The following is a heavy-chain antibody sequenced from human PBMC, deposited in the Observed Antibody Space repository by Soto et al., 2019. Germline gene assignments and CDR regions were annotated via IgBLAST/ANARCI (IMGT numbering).Heavy chain of an antibody. V-gene: IGHV1-46*01. CDR2: INPTSGGT. CDR3: ARDHSGSIDY. Sequence: APVKVSCKASGYTFSSHYMHWVRQAPGQQGLEWMGLINPTSGGTSYAQRFQGRVTMARDTSTSTVYMELTMELSSLRSEDTAVYYCARDHSGSIDYWGQGTLVTVSS. D-gene: IGHD2-15*01. CDR1: GYTFSSHY. J-gene: IGHJ4*02.